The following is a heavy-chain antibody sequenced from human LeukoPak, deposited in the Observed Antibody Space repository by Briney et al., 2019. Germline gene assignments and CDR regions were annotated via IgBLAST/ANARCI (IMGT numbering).Heavy chain of an antibody. J-gene: IGHJ3*02. CDR2: IIPILGIA. Sequence: GASVKVSCKASGGTFSSYAISWVRQAPGQGLEWMGRIIPILGIANYAQKFQGRVTITAGKSTSTAYMELGSLRSEDTAVYYCEYGSGAFDIWGQGTMVTVSS. D-gene: IGHD4-17*01. V-gene: IGHV1-69*04. CDR3: EYGSGAFDI. CDR1: GGTFSSYA.